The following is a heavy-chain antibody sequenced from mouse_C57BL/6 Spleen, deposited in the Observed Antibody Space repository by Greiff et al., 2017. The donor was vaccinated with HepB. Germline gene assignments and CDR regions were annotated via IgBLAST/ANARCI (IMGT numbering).Heavy chain of an antibody. V-gene: IGHV5-9-1*02. CDR3: TRVGDFYYFDY. D-gene: IGHD3-3*01. Sequence: DVHLVESGEGLVKPGGSLKLSCAASGFTFSSYAMSWVRQTPEKRLEWVAYISSGGDYIYYADTVKGRFTISRDNARNTLYLQMSSLKSEDTAMYYCTRVGDFYYFDYWGQGTTLTVSS. J-gene: IGHJ2*01. CDR2: ISSGGDYI. CDR1: GFTFSSYA.